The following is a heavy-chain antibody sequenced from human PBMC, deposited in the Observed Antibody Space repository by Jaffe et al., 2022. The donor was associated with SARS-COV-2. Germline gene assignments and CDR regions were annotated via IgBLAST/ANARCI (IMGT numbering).Heavy chain of an antibody. CDR1: GFTFSTYA. Sequence: EVQLVESGGGLLQPGESLRLSCAASGFTFSTYAMAWVRQAPGKGLEWVSTISGSGGSTYYADSVKGRFTISRDNSKNTLYLQMNSLRVEDMAVYYCAKDQTWEAPHYLDYWGQGTLVTVSS. CDR2: ISGSGGST. J-gene: IGHJ4*02. CDR3: AKDQTWEAPHYLDY. D-gene: IGHD1-26*01. V-gene: IGHV3-23*04.